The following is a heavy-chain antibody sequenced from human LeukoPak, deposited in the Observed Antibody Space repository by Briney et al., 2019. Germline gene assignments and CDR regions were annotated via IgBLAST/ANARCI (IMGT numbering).Heavy chain of an antibody. CDR1: GGSISSYY. D-gene: IGHD1-26*01. J-gene: IGHJ6*03. CDR2: IYYSGST. V-gene: IGHV4-59*01. Sequence: SETLSLTCTVSGGSISSYYWSWIRQPPGKGLEWIGYIYYSGSTNYNPSLKSRVTISVDTSKNQFSLKLSSVTAADTAVYYCARGAQRGSYYYYYYMDVWGKGTTVTISS. CDR3: ARGAQRGSYYYYYYMDV.